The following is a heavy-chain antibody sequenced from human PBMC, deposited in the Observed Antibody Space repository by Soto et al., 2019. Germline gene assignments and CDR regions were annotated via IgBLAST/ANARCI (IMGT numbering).Heavy chain of an antibody. V-gene: IGHV3-23*01. CDR1: GFTFSSYA. CDR2: ISTSGGST. Sequence: EVQLLESGGGLVQPGGSLRLSCAASGFTFSSYAMSWVRQAPGKGLEWVSTISTSGGSTYYADSVKGRFTISRDNSKNXXYLKMNSRRAEDTAVYYCAKDGLGADSYGSYYFDYWGQGTLVTVSS. J-gene: IGHJ4*02. CDR3: AKDGLGADSYGSYYFDY. D-gene: IGHD5-18*01.